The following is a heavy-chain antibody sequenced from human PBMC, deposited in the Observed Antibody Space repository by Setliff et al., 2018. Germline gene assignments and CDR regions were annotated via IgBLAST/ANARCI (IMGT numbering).Heavy chain of an antibody. CDR3: ARVKIAILPAAIDY. J-gene: IGHJ4*02. V-gene: IGHV4-39*07. CDR1: GGSISSSSYY. CDR2: IYYSGST. Sequence: PSETLSLTCTVSGGSISSSSYYWGWIRQPPGKGLEWIGSIYYSGSTYYNPSLKSRVTISVDTSKNQFSLKLSPVTAADTAVNYCARVKIAILPAAIDYWGQGTLVTVSS. D-gene: IGHD2-2*01.